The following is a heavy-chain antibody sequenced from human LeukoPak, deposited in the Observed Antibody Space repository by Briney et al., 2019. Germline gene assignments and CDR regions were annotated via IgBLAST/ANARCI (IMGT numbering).Heavy chain of an antibody. J-gene: IGHJ6*02. CDR2: ISYDGSNK. CDR3: AKDLQGRQQLVLYYYYYGMDV. D-gene: IGHD6-13*01. CDR1: GFTFSSYG. Sequence: PGGSLRLSCAASGFTFSSYGMHWVRQAPGKGLEWVAVISYDGSNKYYADSVKGRFTISRDNSKNTLYLQMNSLRAEDTAVYYCAKDLQGRQQLVLYYYYYGMDVWGQGTTVTVSS. V-gene: IGHV3-30*18.